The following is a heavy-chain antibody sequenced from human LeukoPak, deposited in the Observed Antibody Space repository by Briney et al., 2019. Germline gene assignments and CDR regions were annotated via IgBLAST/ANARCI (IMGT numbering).Heavy chain of an antibody. V-gene: IGHV3-48*01. CDR3: ARERGEGGAPFDY. CDR2: ISSSSSTI. J-gene: IGHJ4*02. D-gene: IGHD1-26*01. Sequence: PGGSLRLYCAASGFTFSSYSMNWVRQAPGKGLEGVSYISSSSSTIYYADSVKGRFTISRDNDKNSLYLQMNSLRAEDTAVYYCARERGEGGAPFDYWGQGTLVTVSS. CDR1: GFTFSSYS.